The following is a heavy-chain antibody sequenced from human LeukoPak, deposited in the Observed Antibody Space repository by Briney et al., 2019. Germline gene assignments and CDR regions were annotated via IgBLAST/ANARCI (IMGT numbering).Heavy chain of an antibody. CDR3: ARDAPYSSSWYRAFDI. V-gene: IGHV3-21*01. J-gene: IGHJ3*02. D-gene: IGHD6-13*01. CDR1: GFTVTTNY. CDR2: ISSSSSYI. Sequence: PGGSLRLSCAPSGFTVTTNYMSWVRQAPGKGLEWVSSISSSSSYIYYADSVKGRFTISRDNAKNSLYLQMNSLRAEDTAVYYCARDAPYSSSWYRAFDIWGQGTMVTVSS.